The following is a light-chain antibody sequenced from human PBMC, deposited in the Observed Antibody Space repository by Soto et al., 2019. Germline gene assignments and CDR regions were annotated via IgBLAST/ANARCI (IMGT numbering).Light chain of an antibody. Sequence: EIILTQSPATLSLSPGERATLSCRDSHSVSSYLAWYQEKPGQPPRLLISEASNRATGIPARFSSSGSGTDFTLTISSLEPEDFAVYFCHQRYSWPHTFGQGTKLEI. V-gene: IGKV3-11*01. CDR2: EAS. CDR1: HSVSSY. J-gene: IGKJ2*01. CDR3: HQRYSWPHT.